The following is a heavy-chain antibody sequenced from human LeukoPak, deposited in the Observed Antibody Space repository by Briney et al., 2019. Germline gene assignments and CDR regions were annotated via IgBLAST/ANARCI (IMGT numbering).Heavy chain of an antibody. CDR1: GGSISSSNYY. Sequence: PSETLSLTCTVSGGSISSSNYYWGWIRQPPGKGLEWIGSIYYSGSTYYNPSLKSRVTISVDTSKNQFSLKLSSVTAADTAVYYCARQVGQNWALWFGELSHDYWGQGTLVTVSS. CDR3: ARQVGQNWALWFGELSHDY. CDR2: IYYSGST. D-gene: IGHD3-10*01. V-gene: IGHV4-39*01. J-gene: IGHJ4*02.